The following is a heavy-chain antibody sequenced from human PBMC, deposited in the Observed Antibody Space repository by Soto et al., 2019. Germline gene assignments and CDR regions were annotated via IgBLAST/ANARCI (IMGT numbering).Heavy chain of an antibody. J-gene: IGHJ4*02. D-gene: IGHD3-10*01. V-gene: IGHV4-30-4*01. CDR3: AREVRGSSPHLDY. Sequence: PSETLSLTCTVSGGSISSGDYYWSWIRQPPGKGLEWIGYIYYSGSTYYNPSLKSRVTISVDTSKNQFSLKLSSVTAADTAVYYCAREVRGSSPHLDYWGQGTLVTVSS. CDR2: IYYSGST. CDR1: GGSISSGDYY.